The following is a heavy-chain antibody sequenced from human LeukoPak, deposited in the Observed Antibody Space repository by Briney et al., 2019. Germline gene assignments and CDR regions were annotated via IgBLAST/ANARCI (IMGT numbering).Heavy chain of an antibody. CDR1: GGSISSYY. J-gene: IGHJ3*02. Sequence: SETLSLTCTVSGGSISSYYWSWIRQPPGKGLEWIGHIYYSGSTNYNPSLKSRVTISVDTSRNQFSLKLSSVTAADTAVYYCARDRGSSSWYGAFDIWGQGTMVTVSS. V-gene: IGHV4-59*01. CDR3: ARDRGSSSWYGAFDI. CDR2: IYYSGST. D-gene: IGHD6-13*01.